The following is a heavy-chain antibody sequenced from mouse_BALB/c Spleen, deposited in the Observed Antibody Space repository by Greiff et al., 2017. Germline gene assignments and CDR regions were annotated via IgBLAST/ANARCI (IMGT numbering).Heavy chain of an antibody. J-gene: IGHJ3*01. V-gene: IGHV1-4*02. CDR2: INPSSGYT. CDR1: GYTFTSYT. Sequence: VKLVESAAELARPGASVKMSCKASGYTFTSYTMHWVKQRPGQGLEWIGYINPSSGYTEYNQKFKDKTTLTADKSSSTAYMQLSSLTSEDSAVYYCARGSSGWFAYWGQGTLVTVSA. D-gene: IGHD3-1*01. CDR3: ARGSSGWFAY.